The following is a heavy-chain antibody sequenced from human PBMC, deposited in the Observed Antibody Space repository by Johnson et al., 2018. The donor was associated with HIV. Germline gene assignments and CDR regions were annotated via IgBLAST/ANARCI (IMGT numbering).Heavy chain of an antibody. V-gene: IGHV3-7*05. CDR2: IKQDGSEK. J-gene: IGHJ3*02. D-gene: IGHD3-9*01. CDR3: ARELYGILTGSPGAFDI. CDR1: GFTFSSYW. Sequence: VHLVESGGGLVQPGGSLRLSCAASGFTFSSYWMSWVRQAPGKGLEWVANIKQDGSEKYYVDSVKGRFTISRDNAKNSLYLQRNSLIAEDTAVYYCARELYGILTGSPGAFDIWGQGTMVTVSS.